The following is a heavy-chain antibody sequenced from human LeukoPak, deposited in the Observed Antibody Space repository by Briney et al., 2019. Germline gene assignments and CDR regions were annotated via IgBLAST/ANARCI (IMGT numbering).Heavy chain of an antibody. D-gene: IGHD3-10*01. J-gene: IGHJ4*02. CDR3: ARGQRLVRGVVYDD. V-gene: IGHV3-48*03. CDR2: ISSSGSTI. Sequence: GGSLRLSCAASGFTFSSYEMNWVRQAPGKGLEWVSYISSSGSTIYYADSVKGRFTFSRDNAKNSLYLQMNSLRAEDTAVYYCARGQRLVRGVVYDDWGQGTLVTVSS. CDR1: GFTFSSYE.